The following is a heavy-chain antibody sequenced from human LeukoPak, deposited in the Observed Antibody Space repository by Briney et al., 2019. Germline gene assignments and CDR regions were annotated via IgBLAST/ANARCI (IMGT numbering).Heavy chain of an antibody. CDR1: GSTFSNAW. Sequence: GGSLTLSCAASGSTFSNAWMSWVRQAPGKGLEWVGRIKSKADGETTDYAAPVKGRLTISRDDSKNTVYLQMDSLKTEDTAIYHCAAGEADSVVAFQHWGQGTLVTVSS. J-gene: IGHJ1*01. D-gene: IGHD2-15*01. CDR2: IKSKADGETT. V-gene: IGHV3-15*01. CDR3: AAGEADSVVAFQH.